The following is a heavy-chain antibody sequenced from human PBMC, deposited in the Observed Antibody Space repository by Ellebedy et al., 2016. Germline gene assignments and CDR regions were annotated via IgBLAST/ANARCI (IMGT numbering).Heavy chain of an antibody. V-gene: IGHV3-48*04. D-gene: IGHD1-26*01. CDR1: GFTFSSYS. J-gene: IGHJ4*02. CDR2: ISSSSSTI. CDR3: ARDPFSGSYNEDY. Sequence: GESLKISXAASGFTFSSYSMNWVRQAPGKGLEWVSYISSSSSTIYYADSVKGRFTISRDNAKNSLYLQMNSLRAEDTAVYYCARDPFSGSYNEDYWGQGTLVTVSS.